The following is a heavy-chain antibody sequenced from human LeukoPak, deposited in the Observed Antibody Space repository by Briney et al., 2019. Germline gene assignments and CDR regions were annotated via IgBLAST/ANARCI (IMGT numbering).Heavy chain of an antibody. CDR2: ISGSGGST. CDR3: AKPFRYYYDSSGYYTMSAFDI. Sequence: ETLSLTCAVYGGSFSGYYWSWVRQAPGKGLEWVSAISGSGGSTYYADSVKGRFTISRDNSKNTLYLQMNSLRAEDTAVYYCAKPFRYYYDSSGYYTMSAFDIWGQGTMVTVSS. V-gene: IGHV3-23*01. J-gene: IGHJ3*02. CDR1: GGSFSGYY. D-gene: IGHD3-22*01.